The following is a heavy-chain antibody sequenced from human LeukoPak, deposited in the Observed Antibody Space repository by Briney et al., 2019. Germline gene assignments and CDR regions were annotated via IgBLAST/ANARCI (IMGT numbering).Heavy chain of an antibody. CDR2: INQHGTDK. CDR1: GFTFSSYW. J-gene: IGHJ4*02. Sequence: PGGSLRLSCAASGFTFSSYWMSWVCQAPGKGLEWVANINQHGTDKYYVDSVRGRFTISRDNAKNSLYLQMNSLRAEDTAVYYCAANGGPFDFWGQGTLVTVSS. CDR3: AANGGPFDF. V-gene: IGHV3-7*05. D-gene: IGHD4-23*01.